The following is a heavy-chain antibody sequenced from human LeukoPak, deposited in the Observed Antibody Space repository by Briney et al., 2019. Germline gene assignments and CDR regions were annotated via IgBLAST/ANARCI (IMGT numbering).Heavy chain of an antibody. CDR1: GGSISSYY. CDR2: IYYSGST. J-gene: IGHJ5*02. V-gene: IGHV4-59*12. Sequence: SETLSLTCTVSGGSISSYYWSWIRQPPGKGLEWIGYIYYSGSTNYNPSLKSRVTISVDTSKNQFSLKLRSVTAADTAMYYCARDSHGYCSGGSCYSGGWFDPWGQGTLVTVSS. CDR3: ARDSHGYCSGGSCYSGGWFDP. D-gene: IGHD2-15*01.